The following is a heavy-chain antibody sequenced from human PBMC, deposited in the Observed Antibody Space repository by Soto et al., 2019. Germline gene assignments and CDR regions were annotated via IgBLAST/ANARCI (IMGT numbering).Heavy chain of an antibody. J-gene: IGHJ4*02. V-gene: IGHV1-3*01. CDR1: GYTFTSYA. CDR2: INAGNGNT. D-gene: IGHD6-19*01. Sequence: ASVKVSCKASGYTFTSYAMHWVRQAPGQRLEWMGWINAGNGNTKYSQKFQGRVTITRDTSASTAYMELSSLRSEDTAVYYCARAVAVAADFDYWGQGTRVTVSS. CDR3: ARAVAVAADFDY.